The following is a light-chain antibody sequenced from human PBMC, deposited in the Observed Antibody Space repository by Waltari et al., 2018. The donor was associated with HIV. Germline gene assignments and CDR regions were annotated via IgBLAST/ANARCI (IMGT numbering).Light chain of an antibody. CDR2: DVS. J-gene: IGLJ3*02. Sequence: QSALTQPASVSGSPGQSITISCTGTSSAIGGYNYVSWYQQPPGKAPKLMIYDVSKRPSGVSNRFSGSKSGNTASLTISGLQAEDETDYYCCSYAGSRTWVFGGGTKLTVL. V-gene: IGLV2-23*02. CDR3: CSYAGSRTWV. CDR1: SSAIGGYNY.